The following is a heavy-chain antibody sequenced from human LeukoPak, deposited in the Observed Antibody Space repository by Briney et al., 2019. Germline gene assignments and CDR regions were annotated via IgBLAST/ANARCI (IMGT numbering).Heavy chain of an antibody. CDR3: ARGRGMAAAGHNWFDP. CDR1: GYTFTSYG. J-gene: IGHJ5*02. V-gene: IGHV1-18*01. Sequence: ASVTVSCKASGYTFTSYGISWVRQAPGQGLEWMGWISAYNGNTNYAQKLQGRVTMTTDTSTSTAYMELRSLRSDDTAVYYCARGRGMAAAGHNWFDPWGQGTLVTVSS. D-gene: IGHD6-13*01. CDR2: ISAYNGNT.